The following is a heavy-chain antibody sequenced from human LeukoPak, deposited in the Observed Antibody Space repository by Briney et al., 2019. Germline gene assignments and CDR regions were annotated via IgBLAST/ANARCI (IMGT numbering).Heavy chain of an antibody. D-gene: IGHD5-12*01. Sequence: SETLSLTCTVSGGSISSYYWSWIRQPPGKGLEWIGYIYYSGSTNYNPSLKSRVTISVDTSKNQFSLKLSSVTAADTAVYYCAGVATMISLYYYYYMDVWGKGTTVTVSS. V-gene: IGHV4-59*01. CDR2: IYYSGST. CDR3: AGVATMISLYYYYYMDV. J-gene: IGHJ6*03. CDR1: GGSISSYY.